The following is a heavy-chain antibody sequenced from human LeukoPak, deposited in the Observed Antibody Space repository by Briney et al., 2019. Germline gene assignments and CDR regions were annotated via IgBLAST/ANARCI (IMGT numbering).Heavy chain of an antibody. CDR1: GSTFSSYG. J-gene: IGHJ6*02. CDR2: IWYDGSNK. CDR3: ARDQVRRGGDYYGMDV. Sequence: GRSLRLSCAASGSTFSSYGMHWVRQAPGKGLEWVAVIWYDGSNKYYADSVKGRFTISRDNSKNTLYLQMNSLRAEDTAVYYCARDQVRRGGDYYGMDVWGQGTTVTVSS. V-gene: IGHV3-33*01. D-gene: IGHD2-21*01.